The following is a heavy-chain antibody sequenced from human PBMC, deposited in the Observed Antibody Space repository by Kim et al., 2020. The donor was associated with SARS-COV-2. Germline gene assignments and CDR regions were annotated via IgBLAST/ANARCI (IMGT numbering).Heavy chain of an antibody. CDR1: GFTFSSYD. Sequence: GGSLRLSCAASGFTFSSYDMHWVRQATGKGLEWVSAIGTAGDTYYPGSVEGRFTISRENDKNTLYLLINSMRAADTAVYYYARTRYYYDSSGLTYGMDV. CDR2: IGTAGDT. J-gene: IGHJ6*01. V-gene: IGHV3-13*01. D-gene: IGHD3-22*01. CDR3: ARTRYYYDSSGLTYGMDV.